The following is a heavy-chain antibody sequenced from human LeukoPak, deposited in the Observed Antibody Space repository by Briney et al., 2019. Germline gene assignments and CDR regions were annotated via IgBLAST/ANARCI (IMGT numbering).Heavy chain of an antibody. CDR2: ILHDGTNR. J-gene: IGHJ4*02. CDR3: AKQTYNTGYYDN. CDR1: GFTFSSYG. Sequence: PGGSLRLSCAASGFTFSSYGMHWVRQAPGKGLEWVAVILHDGTNRNYVDSVKGRFTISRDNSKNTLYLQMDSLRVEDTAVYYCAKQTYNTGYYDNWGQGTLVTVSS. V-gene: IGHV3-30*18. D-gene: IGHD3-22*01.